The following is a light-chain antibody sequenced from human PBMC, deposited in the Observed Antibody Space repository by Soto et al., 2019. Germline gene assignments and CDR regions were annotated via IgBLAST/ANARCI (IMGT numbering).Light chain of an antibody. CDR1: QDVKNY. J-gene: IGKJ4*01. Sequence: DIQMTQSPSSLSASVGDRVTITCQASQDVKNYLNWYQQKPGKAPKLLVYDASNLERGVPSRFSGSGTGTEYTFTISSLQAEDNGTYYCLQYENLPLTFGGGTKVEIK. CDR3: LQYENLPLT. V-gene: IGKV1-33*01. CDR2: DAS.